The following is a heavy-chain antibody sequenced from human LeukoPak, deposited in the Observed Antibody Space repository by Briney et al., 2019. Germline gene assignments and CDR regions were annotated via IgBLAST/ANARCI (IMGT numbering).Heavy chain of an antibody. CDR2: INPNSGGT. D-gene: IGHD6-19*01. V-gene: IGHV1-2*04. J-gene: IGHJ6*02. CDR1: GYTFTSYG. Sequence: ASVKVSCKASGYTFTSYGITWVRQAPGQGLEWMGWINPNSGGTNYAQKFQGWVTMTRDTSISTAYMELSRLRSDDTAVYYCARASGAVAIYGMDVWGQGTTVTVSS. CDR3: ARASGAVAIYGMDV.